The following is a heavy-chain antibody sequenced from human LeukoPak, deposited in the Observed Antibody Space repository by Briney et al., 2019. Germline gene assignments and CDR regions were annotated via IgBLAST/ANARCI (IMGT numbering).Heavy chain of an antibody. D-gene: IGHD5-18*01. CDR1: AFTFSDYA. J-gene: IGHJ4*02. Sequence: PGGSLRLSCAASAFTFSDYAMSWVRQAPGKGLEWVSYISSSSVYTDYADSVKGRFTISRDNGKNSLFLQMNSLRAEDTAVYYCAREGGYSYGLIDYWGQGTLASVSS. CDR3: AREGGYSYGLIDY. CDR2: ISSSSVYT. V-gene: IGHV3-11*06.